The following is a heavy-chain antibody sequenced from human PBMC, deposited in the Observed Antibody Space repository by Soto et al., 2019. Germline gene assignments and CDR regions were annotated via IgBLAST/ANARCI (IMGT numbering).Heavy chain of an antibody. CDR1: GYTFTSYG. CDR2: ISAYNGNT. CDR3: ARGPGDIVVVPADGDWFDP. Sequence: QVQLVQSGAEVKKPGASVKVSCKASGYTFTSYGISWVRQAPGQGLEWMGWISAYNGNTTYAQKLQGRVPMTTATSTSTAYMELRSLRSDDTAVYYCARGPGDIVVVPADGDWFDPWGQGTLVTVSS. V-gene: IGHV1-18*01. D-gene: IGHD2-2*01. J-gene: IGHJ5*02.